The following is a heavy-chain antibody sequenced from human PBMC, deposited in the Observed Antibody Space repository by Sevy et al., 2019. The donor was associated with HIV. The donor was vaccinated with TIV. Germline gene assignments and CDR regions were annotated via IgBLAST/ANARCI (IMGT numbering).Heavy chain of an antibody. CDR2: INPNSGGT. J-gene: IGHJ4*02. CDR3: AREGGSITYWYFDY. V-gene: IGHV1-2*02. D-gene: IGHD3-16*01. CDR1: GYTFTGYY. Sequence: ASVKVSCKASGYTFTGYYMHWVRQAPGQGLESMGWINPNSGGTNYAQKFQGRVTMTRDTSISTAYMELSRLRSDDTAVYYCAREGGSITYWYFDYWGQGTLVTVSS.